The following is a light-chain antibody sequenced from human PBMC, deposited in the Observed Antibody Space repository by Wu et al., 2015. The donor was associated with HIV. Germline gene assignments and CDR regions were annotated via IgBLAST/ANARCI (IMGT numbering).Light chain of an antibody. CDR1: QDISNH. CDR2: GAS. V-gene: IGKV1-6*01. CDR3: LQDYTYPLT. J-gene: IGKJ4*01. Sequence: IQMTQSPSSLSASVGDRVTITCQASQDISNHLNWYQKKPGKAPKLVIYGASTLQSGVPSRFSGSGSGTDFTLTISSLQPEDFATYYCLQDYTYPLTFGGGTKVEIK.